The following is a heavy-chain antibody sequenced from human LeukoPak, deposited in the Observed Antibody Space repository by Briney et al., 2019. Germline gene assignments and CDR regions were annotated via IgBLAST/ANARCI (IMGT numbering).Heavy chain of an antibody. CDR1: GLIYSIHW. J-gene: IGHJ6*02. V-gene: IGHV3-30*18. Sequence: PGGSLRLSCAASGLIYSIHWMSWVRQAPGKGLEWVAVISYDGSNKYYADSVKGRFTISRDNSKNTLYLQMNSLRAEDTAVYYCAKVITWLGHYYYYGMDVWGQGTTVTVSS. D-gene: IGHD3-22*01. CDR2: ISYDGSNK. CDR3: AKVITWLGHYYYYGMDV.